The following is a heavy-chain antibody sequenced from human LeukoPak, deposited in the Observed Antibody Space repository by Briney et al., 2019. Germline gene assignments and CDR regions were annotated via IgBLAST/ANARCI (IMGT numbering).Heavy chain of an antibody. D-gene: IGHD1-26*01. CDR2: ISYDGSNK. CDR1: GFTFSSYG. CDR3: AKDAYSGSYDY. J-gene: IGHJ4*02. Sequence: GGSLRLSCAASGFTFSSYGMHWVRQAPGKGLEWVAVISYDGSNKYYADSVKGRFIISRDNSKNTLYLQMNSLRAEDTAVYYCAKDAYSGSYDYWGQGTLVTVSS. V-gene: IGHV3-30*18.